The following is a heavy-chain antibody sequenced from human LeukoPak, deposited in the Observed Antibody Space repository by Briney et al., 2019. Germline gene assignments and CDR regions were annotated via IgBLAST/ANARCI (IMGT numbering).Heavy chain of an antibody. Sequence: GGSLRLSCAASGFTFSSYGMHWVRQAPGKGLEWVAVIWYDGSNKYYADSVKGRFTISRDNSKNTLYLQMNSLRAEDTAVYYCARAGSSSWYGGGADYWGQGTLVTVSS. D-gene: IGHD6-13*01. CDR2: IWYDGSNK. CDR3: ARAGSSSWYGGGADY. CDR1: GFTFSSYG. J-gene: IGHJ4*02. V-gene: IGHV3-33*01.